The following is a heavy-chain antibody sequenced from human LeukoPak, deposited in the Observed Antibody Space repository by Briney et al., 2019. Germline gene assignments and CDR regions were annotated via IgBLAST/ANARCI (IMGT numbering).Heavy chain of an antibody. CDR2: IYYSGST. CDR1: SGSISSYY. CDR3: ARHERDASLDHAFDI. D-gene: IGHD5-24*01. J-gene: IGHJ3*02. Sequence: PSETLSLTCTVSSGSISSYYWSWIRQPPGKGLEWIGYIYYSGSTSYNPSLKTRVTILVDTSKNQFSLKLSSVTAADTAVYYCARHERDASLDHAFDIWGQGTMVTVSS. V-gene: IGHV4-59*08.